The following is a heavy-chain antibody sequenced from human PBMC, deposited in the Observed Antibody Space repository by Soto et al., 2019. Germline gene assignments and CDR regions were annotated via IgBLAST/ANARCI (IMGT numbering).Heavy chain of an antibody. CDR3: VRHYNQYFTASFSH. J-gene: IGHJ4*02. Sequence: QVQLVESGGALVKPGGSLRLSCAASGVALSDYYMHWIRQAPGKGLEWISSIAGTGHDKFYSESVSGRVTISRDNTTNALYLQMKSLTAEDTAVYYSVRHYNQYFTASFSHWGQGPLLTVSS. CDR2: IAGTGHDK. V-gene: IGHV3-11*01. D-gene: IGHD3-10*01. CDR1: GVALSDYY.